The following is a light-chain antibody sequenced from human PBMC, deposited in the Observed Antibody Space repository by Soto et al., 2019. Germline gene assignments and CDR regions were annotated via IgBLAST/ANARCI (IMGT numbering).Light chain of an antibody. J-gene: IGKJ4*01. V-gene: IGKV4-1*01. CDR3: HQYHSAPLT. Sequence: DIVMTQSPDSLALSLGERATINCKSSQSVLSSSDNKNYLSWYQQKPGQPPKLLISCASTRESGVPDRFSGSGSRTDFALIINTLQAEDVALYYCHQYHSAPLTFGGGTKVEIK. CDR2: CAS. CDR1: QSVLSSSDNKNY.